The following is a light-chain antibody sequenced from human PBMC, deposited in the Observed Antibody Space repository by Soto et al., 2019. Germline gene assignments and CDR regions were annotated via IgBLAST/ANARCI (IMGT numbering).Light chain of an antibody. CDR2: DAS. CDR1: QSVSSN. V-gene: IGKV3-11*01. CDR3: QQRSLRPLIYT. Sequence: EIVLTQSPATLSLSPGERATLSCRASQSVSSNLAWYQHKPGQPPRLLIYDASTRATGIPARFSGSGSGTDYTITISSIEPEDVAVSYCQQRSLRPLIYTFGQGTKLEIK. J-gene: IGKJ2*01.